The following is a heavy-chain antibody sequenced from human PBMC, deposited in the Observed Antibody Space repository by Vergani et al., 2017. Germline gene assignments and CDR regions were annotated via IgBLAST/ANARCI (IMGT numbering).Heavy chain of an antibody. CDR1: GYTFTSYG. V-gene: IGHV1-18*01. CDR3: ARGKGPYGGSYYRSALDWFDH. Sequence: QVQLVQSGAEVKKPGASVKVSCKASGYTFTSYGISWVRQAPGQGLEWMGWISAYNGNTNYAQKLQGRVTMTTDTSTSTAYMELRSLRSDDTAVYYCARGKGPYGGSYYRSALDWFDHWGQGTLVTVSS. CDR2: ISAYNGNT. J-gene: IGHJ5*02. D-gene: IGHD1-26*01.